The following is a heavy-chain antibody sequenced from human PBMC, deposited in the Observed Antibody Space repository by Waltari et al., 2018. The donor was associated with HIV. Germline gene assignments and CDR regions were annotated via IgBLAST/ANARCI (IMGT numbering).Heavy chain of an antibody. CDR2: IFSSGSTI. V-gene: IGHV3-48*03. CDR1: GFTFHSYE. CDR3: ARDGPGYFDY. Sequence: EVQLVESGGGLVQPGGSLRLYCAASGFTFHSYEMNWVRKAPGKGLEWVSYIFSSGSTIYYADSVKGRFTISRDNAKNSLYLQMNSLRAEDTAVYYCARDGPGYFDYWGQGTLVTVSS. J-gene: IGHJ4*02.